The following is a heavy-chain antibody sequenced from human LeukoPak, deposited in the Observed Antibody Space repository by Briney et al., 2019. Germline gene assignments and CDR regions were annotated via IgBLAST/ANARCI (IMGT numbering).Heavy chain of an antibody. Sequence: GGSLRLSCAASGFTFSNYWMHWVRQAPGKGLVWVSRINSDGINTSYADSVKGRFTISRDNAKNSLYLQMNSLRAEDTAVYYCAGVGRGQWLVIDYWGQGTLVTVSS. J-gene: IGHJ4*02. CDR3: AGVGRGQWLVIDY. CDR2: INSDGINT. D-gene: IGHD6-19*01. V-gene: IGHV3-74*01. CDR1: GFTFSNYW.